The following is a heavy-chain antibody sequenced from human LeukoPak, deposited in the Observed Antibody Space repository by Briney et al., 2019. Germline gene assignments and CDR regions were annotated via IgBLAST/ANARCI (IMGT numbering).Heavy chain of an antibody. J-gene: IGHJ5*02. V-gene: IGHV1-2*02. CDR1: GYTFTDYY. CDR3: ARGGSGNYFSWLDP. CDR2: INPNSGGT. Sequence: ASVKVSCKASGYTFTDYYIHWVRQAPGQGLECMGWINPNSGGTNYAQKFQGRVTMTRDTSISTAYMELSRLRSDDTAVYYCARGGSGNYFSWLDPWGQGTLVTVSS. D-gene: IGHD3-10*01.